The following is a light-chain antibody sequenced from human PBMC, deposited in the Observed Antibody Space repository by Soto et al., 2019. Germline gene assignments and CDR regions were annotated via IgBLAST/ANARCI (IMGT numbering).Light chain of an antibody. CDR1: SSNIGAGYD. J-gene: IGLJ1*01. Sequence: QSVLTQPPSVSGAPGQRVTISCTGSSSNIGAGYDVHWYQQLPGTAPKLLIYGNSNRPSGVPDRFSGAKSGTSASLAITGLQAKDEADYYCQSYYSSLSGYVFGTGTKLTVL. V-gene: IGLV1-40*01. CDR3: QSYYSSLSGYV. CDR2: GNS.